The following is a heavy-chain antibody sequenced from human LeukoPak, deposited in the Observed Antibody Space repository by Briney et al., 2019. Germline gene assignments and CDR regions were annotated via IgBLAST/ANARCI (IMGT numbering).Heavy chain of an antibody. J-gene: IGHJ3*02. CDR2: MNPNSANT. CDR1: GYTFTGYY. Sequence: ASVKVSCKASGYTFTGYYMHWVRQATGQGLEWMGWMNPNSANTGYAQKFQGGLTMTRNTSISTAYMELSSLRSEDTAVYYCATSSGYYYHDAFDIWGQGTMVTVSS. V-gene: IGHV1-8*02. CDR3: ATSSGYYYHDAFDI. D-gene: IGHD3-22*01.